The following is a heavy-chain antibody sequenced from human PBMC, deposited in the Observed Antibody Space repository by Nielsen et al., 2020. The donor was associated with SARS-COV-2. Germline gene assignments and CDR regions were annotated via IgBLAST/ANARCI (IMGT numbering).Heavy chain of an antibody. V-gene: IGHV1-2*06. CDR2: INPYSGGT. D-gene: IGHD3/OR15-3a*01. Sequence: VKVSCKASGYTFIDYYIHWVRQAPGQGLEWMGRINPYSGGTNYAQKFQGTVTMTRDASISTVYMELTSDDTAVYYCARARATIFGLVMSYGMDVWGQGTTVAVSS. J-gene: IGHJ6*02. CDR1: GYTFIDYY. CDR3: ARARATIFGLVMSYGMDV.